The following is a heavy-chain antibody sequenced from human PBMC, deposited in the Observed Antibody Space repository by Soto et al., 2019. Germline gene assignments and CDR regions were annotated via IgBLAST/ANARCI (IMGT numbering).Heavy chain of an antibody. CDR3: APLSVSLSGPYGIHV. Sequence: SETLSLTCSVSGYSVASSDYYWAWIRQPPGKGLEWIGSMFYSGLTYYNPSLKSRVTLSVDTSKNQFSVRLNSVTAADTAVYYCAPLSVSLSGPYGIHVWGQGTTVTVSS. D-gene: IGHD2-15*01. J-gene: IGHJ6*02. CDR1: GYSVASSDYY. V-gene: IGHV4-39*01. CDR2: MFYSGLT.